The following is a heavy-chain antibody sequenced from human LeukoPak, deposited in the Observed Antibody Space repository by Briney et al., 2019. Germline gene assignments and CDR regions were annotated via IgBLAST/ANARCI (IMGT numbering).Heavy chain of an antibody. CDR2: IYYSGST. D-gene: IGHD3-3*01. CDR3: ARGGNDFWSGLMYNWFDP. Sequence: SETLSLTCTVSGGSISSYYWNWIRQPPGKGLEWIGYIYYSGSTNYNPSLQSRVTISVDTSKNQFSLKLTSVTAADTAMYYCARGGNDFWSGLMYNWFDPWGQGTLVTVS. CDR1: GGSISSYY. J-gene: IGHJ5*02. V-gene: IGHV4-59*01.